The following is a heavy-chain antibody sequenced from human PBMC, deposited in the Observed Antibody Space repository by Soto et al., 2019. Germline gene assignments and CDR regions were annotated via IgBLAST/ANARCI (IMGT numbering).Heavy chain of an antibody. J-gene: IGHJ4*02. CDR1: GYTFTVYY. CDR3: ARDLAKGGGSAGFDY. CDR2: THPKGGGT. V-gene: IGHV1-2*02. Sequence: QVQLVQSGAEVKKPGASVNVSCKASGYTFTVYYMHWVGLAPGQGLERMGWTHPKGGGTIYPQKFQGRVTMAWDTSISTAYIALTRLRSDETAVYYCARDLAKGGGSAGFDYWGQGTLVTVSS. D-gene: IGHD1-26*01.